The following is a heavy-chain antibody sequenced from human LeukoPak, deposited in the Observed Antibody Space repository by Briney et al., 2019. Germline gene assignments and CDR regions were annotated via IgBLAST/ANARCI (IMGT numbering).Heavy chain of an antibody. CDR1: GFTFSSYS. J-gene: IGHJ3*01. V-gene: IGHV3-7*01. D-gene: IGHD6-13*01. CDR2: IRQDGSDK. Sequence: GGSLRLSCAASGFTFSSYSMNWVRQAPGKGLEWVADIRQDGSDKYYVDSVKGRFIISRDNAKKSVPLHMNNLRVEDTAVYYCVVYKYILSWSAFDFWGRGTMVTVSS. CDR3: VVYKYILSWSAFDF.